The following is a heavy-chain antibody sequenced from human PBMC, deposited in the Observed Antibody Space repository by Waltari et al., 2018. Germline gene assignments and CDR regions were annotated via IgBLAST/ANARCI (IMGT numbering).Heavy chain of an antibody. CDR1: GFILSTYW. CDR3: VRENIAAAGLES. CDR2: INSDVSST. V-gene: IGHV3-74*01. D-gene: IGHD6-13*01. Sequence: EVQLVESGGGLVQPGGSLRLSCVASGFILSTYWMDWVRQAPGKGLVWVSPINSDVSSTTYADSVKGRFTISRDNAKNTLYLHMSRLRAEDTAVYYCVRENIAAAGLESWGQGTLVTVSS. J-gene: IGHJ4*02.